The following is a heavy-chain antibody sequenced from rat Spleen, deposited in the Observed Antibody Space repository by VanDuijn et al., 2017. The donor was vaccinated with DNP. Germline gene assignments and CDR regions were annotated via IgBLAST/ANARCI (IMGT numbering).Heavy chain of an antibody. Sequence: EVQLVETGGGLVQPGRSLKLSCAASGFTFSDYYMAWVRQAPTKGLEWVAYISYDGDSNYRGDSVKGRFTISRDNAKSTLYLQMDSLWSEDTATYYCTRPGDYGGYGGMDAWGQGTSVTVSS. CDR3: TRPGDYGGYGGMDA. D-gene: IGHD1-11*01. V-gene: IGHV5-20*01. J-gene: IGHJ4*01. CDR2: ISYDGDSN. CDR1: GFTFSDYY.